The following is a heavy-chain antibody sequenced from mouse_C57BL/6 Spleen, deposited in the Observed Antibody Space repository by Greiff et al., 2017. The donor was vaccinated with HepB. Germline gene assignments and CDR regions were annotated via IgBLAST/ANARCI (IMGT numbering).Heavy chain of an antibody. CDR1: GYTFTDYY. CDR3: ASGGVNFDV. Sequence: EVQLQQSGPELVKPGASVKISCKASGYTFTDYYMNRVKQSHGKSLEWIGDINPNNGGTSYNQKFKGKATLTVDKSSSTAYMELRSLTSEDSAVYYCASGGVNFDVWGTGTTVTVSS. V-gene: IGHV1-26*01. J-gene: IGHJ1*03. CDR2: INPNNGGT.